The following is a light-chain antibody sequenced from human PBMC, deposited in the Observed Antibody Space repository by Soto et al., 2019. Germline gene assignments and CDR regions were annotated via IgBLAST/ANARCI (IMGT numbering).Light chain of an antibody. CDR3: QQSANSLSNT. V-gene: IGKV3-20*01. CDR1: QSISSSY. CDR2: GAS. J-gene: IGKJ5*01. Sequence: EIVLTQSPDTLSLSPGDRATLSCRPSQSISSSYLAWYQQKPGQAPRLLIYGASTRATGIPDRFSGSGSGTDFTLTISRLEPEDFAVYYCQQSANSLSNTYGQGTRLEI.